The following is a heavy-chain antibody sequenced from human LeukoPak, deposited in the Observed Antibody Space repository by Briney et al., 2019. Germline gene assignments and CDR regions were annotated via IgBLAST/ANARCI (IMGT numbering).Heavy chain of an antibody. Sequence: ASVKVCCKASGYTFTSYYMHWVRQAPGQGLEWMGIINPSGGSTSYAQKFQGRVTMTRDTSTSTVYMELSSLRSEDTAVFYCARDTKLDVDTAMVPDYWGQGTLVTVSS. D-gene: IGHD5-18*01. V-gene: IGHV1-46*01. CDR3: ARDTKLDVDTAMVPDY. CDR1: GYTFTSYY. CDR2: INPSGGST. J-gene: IGHJ4*02.